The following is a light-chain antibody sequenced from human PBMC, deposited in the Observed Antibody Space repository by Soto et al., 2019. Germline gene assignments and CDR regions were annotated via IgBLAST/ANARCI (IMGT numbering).Light chain of an antibody. CDR1: SSDDGGYNY. Sequence: QSALTQPASVSGSPGQSITISCTGTSSDDGGYNYVSWYQQHPGKAPKLMFYDVSNRPSGVSNRFSGSKSGNTASLTISGLQAEDEADYYCSSYTSSSTLYVFGTGTKVTVL. CDR3: SSYTSSSTLYV. J-gene: IGLJ1*01. V-gene: IGLV2-14*01. CDR2: DVS.